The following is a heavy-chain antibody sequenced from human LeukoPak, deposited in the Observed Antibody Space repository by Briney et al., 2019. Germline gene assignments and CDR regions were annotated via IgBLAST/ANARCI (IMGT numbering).Heavy chain of an antibody. J-gene: IGHJ4*02. D-gene: IGHD6-19*01. CDR3: AKEVENSSGWYSHFDY. CDR1: GFTFSSYS. V-gene: IGHV3-21*01. Sequence: PGGSLRLSCAASGFTFSSYSMNWVRQAPGKGLKGASSISSSSNYIYYADSVKGRFTISRDNAKNSLYLQMNSLRAEDTAVYYCAKEVENSSGWYSHFDYWGQGTLVTVSS. CDR2: ISSSSNYI.